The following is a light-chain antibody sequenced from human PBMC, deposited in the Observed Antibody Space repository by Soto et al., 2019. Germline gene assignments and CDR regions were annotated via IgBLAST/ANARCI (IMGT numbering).Light chain of an antibody. V-gene: IGKV1-5*01. CDR2: DSS. J-gene: IGKJ5*01. CDR3: QQYYADFIT. CDR1: RSVRSW. Sequence: DIEMTQSPSTLSASVGDRVTITCRASRSVRSWLAWYQQKPGKAPTLLIFDSSSLESGVPSRFSGSGSGTEFTLTISSLQPDDFATYYCQQYYADFITFGQGTRL.